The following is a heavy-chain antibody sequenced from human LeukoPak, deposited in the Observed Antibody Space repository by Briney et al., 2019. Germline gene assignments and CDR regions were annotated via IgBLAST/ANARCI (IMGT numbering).Heavy chain of an antibody. CDR3: AKDRTYGSGSYDY. V-gene: IGHV3-23*01. CDR2: ISGSGVST. CDR1: GFTFSDYA. D-gene: IGHD3-10*01. Sequence: GGSLRLSCAASGFTFSDYAISWVRQAPGRGLEWVSAISGSGVSTYYAESVKGRLTISRDNSKNTLYLQMNSLRAEDTAVYRCAKDRTYGSGSYDYWGQGTLITVSS. J-gene: IGHJ4*02.